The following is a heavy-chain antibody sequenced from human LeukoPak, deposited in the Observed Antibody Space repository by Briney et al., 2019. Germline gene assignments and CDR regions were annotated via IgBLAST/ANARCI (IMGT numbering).Heavy chain of an antibody. D-gene: IGHD6-19*01. CDR1: GYTFTSYY. Sequence: ASVKVSCKASGYTFTSYYMHWVRQAPGQGLEWMGWINPNSGGTNYAQKFQGWVTMTRDTSISTAYMELSRLRSDDTAVYYCAREFVYSSGWAFDYWGQGTLVTVSS. CDR2: INPNSGGT. V-gene: IGHV1-2*04. CDR3: AREFVYSSGWAFDY. J-gene: IGHJ4*02.